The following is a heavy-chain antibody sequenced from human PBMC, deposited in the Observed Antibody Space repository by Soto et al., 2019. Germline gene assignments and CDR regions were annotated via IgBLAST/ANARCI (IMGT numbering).Heavy chain of an antibody. CDR2: MFYSGST. J-gene: IGHJ4*02. D-gene: IGHD5-12*01. V-gene: IGHV4-31*03. Sequence: SETLSLTCTVSGASISSGRSYWSWIRQRPGKGLEWIGYMFYSGSTYYHPSLKSRVNISADTSKNQFSLRLTSVTPADTAVYYCARDNGYGHGGSWGQGTRVTVSS. CDR1: GASISSGRSY. CDR3: ARDNGYGHGGS.